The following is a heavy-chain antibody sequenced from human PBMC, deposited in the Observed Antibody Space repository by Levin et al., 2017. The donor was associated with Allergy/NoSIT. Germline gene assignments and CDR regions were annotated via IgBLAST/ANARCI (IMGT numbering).Heavy chain of an antibody. CDR1: GFTFSSYW. J-gene: IGHJ6*02. Sequence: GGSLRLSCAASGFTFSSYWMSWVRQAPGKGLEWVANIKQDGSEKYYVDSVKGRFTISRDNAKNSLYLQMNSLRAEDTAVYYCARDFYSRYDYGDYYYYYGMDVWGQGTTVTVSS. CDR2: IKQDGSEK. D-gene: IGHD4-17*01. V-gene: IGHV3-7*01. CDR3: ARDFYSRYDYGDYYYYYGMDV.